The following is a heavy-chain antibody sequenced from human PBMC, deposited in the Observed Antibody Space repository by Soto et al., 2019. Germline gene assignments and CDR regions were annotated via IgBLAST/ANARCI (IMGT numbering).Heavy chain of an antibody. D-gene: IGHD2-2*01. J-gene: IGHJ4*02. V-gene: IGHV3-74*01. CDR2: IHSDGSST. CDR1: GFTFNYYW. CDR3: ARGVSPTPALFDYYFDF. Sequence: GGSLRLSCAASGFTFNYYWMHWVRQAPGQGLVWVSHIHSDGSSTTYADSVKGRFTISRDNAKNTLYLQMNSLRAEDTAVYYCARGVSPTPALFDYYFDFWGQGSLVTVSS.